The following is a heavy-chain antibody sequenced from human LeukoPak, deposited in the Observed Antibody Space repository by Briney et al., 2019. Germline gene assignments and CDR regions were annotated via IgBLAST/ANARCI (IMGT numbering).Heavy chain of an antibody. Sequence: GGSLRLSCAASGFTFSSYWMSWVRQAPGKGLEWVANIKQDGSEKYYVDSVKGRFTISRDNAKNSLYLQMNSLRAEDTAVYYCARESAVSYGDYDWAGFDYWGQGTLVTVSS. D-gene: IGHD4-17*01. CDR3: ARESAVSYGDYDWAGFDY. CDR1: GFTFSSYW. CDR2: IKQDGSEK. V-gene: IGHV3-7*01. J-gene: IGHJ4*02.